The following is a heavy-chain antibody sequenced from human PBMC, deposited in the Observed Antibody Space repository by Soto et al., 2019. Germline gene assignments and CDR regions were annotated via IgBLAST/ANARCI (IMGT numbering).Heavy chain of an antibody. CDR2: IYWDDDK. V-gene: IGHV2-5*02. J-gene: IGHJ6*02. CDR1: GFSLSTSGVG. D-gene: IGHD6-6*01. CDR3: AHSYIAARRGTLVHYYGMDV. Sequence: SGPTLVNPTQTLTLTCTFSGFSLSTSGVGVGWIRQPPGKALGWLALIYWDDDKRYSPSLKSRLTITKDTSKNQVVLTMTNMDPVDTATYYCAHSYIAARRGTLVHYYGMDVWGQGTTVTVSS.